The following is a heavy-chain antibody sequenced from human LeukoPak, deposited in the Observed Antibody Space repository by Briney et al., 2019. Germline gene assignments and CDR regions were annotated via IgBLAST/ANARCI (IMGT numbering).Heavy chain of an antibody. Sequence: ASVKVSCKASGGTFSSYAISRVRQAPGQGLEWMGRIIPILGIANYAQKFQGRVTITADKSTSTAYMELSSLRSEDTAVYYCAREDTAMVTSDYWGQGTLVTVSS. CDR3: AREDTAMVTSDY. V-gene: IGHV1-69*04. J-gene: IGHJ4*02. D-gene: IGHD5-18*01. CDR1: GGTFSSYA. CDR2: IIPILGIA.